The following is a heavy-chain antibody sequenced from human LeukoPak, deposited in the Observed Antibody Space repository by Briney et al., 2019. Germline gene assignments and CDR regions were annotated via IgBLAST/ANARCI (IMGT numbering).Heavy chain of an antibody. CDR3: ARGTDDFWSAVYRSFDY. J-gene: IGHJ4*02. Sequence: ASVKVSCKASGYTFTSYGISWVRQAPGQGLEWMGWISAYNGNTNYAQKLQGRVTMTTDTSTSTAYMELRSLRSDDTAVYYCARGTDDFWSAVYRSFDYWGQGTLVTVSS. CDR1: GYTFTSYG. D-gene: IGHD3-3*01. CDR2: ISAYNGNT. V-gene: IGHV1-18*01.